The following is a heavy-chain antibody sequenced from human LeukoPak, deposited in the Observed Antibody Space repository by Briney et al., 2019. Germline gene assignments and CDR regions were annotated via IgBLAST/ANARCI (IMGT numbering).Heavy chain of an antibody. CDR3: ARCGAAVTTHFSH. J-gene: IGHJ4*02. Sequence: GASVQVSCKASGYSFSIYGITWARQAPGQGLEYLGWISASDGTTNYAQKVQDRVTMTTDTSTSTAYLELRSLRSEDTAVYYCARCGAAVTTHFSHWGQGTLATVSS. V-gene: IGHV1-18*01. CDR1: GYSFSIYG. D-gene: IGHD4-17*01. CDR2: ISASDGTT.